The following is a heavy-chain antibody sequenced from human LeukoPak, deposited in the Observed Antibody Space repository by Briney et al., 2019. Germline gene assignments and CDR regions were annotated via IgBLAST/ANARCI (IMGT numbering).Heavy chain of an antibody. Sequence: PSETLSLTCTVSGYSISSGYYWGWIRQPPGKGLEWIGSIYHSGSTYYNPSLKSRVTISVDTSKNQFSLKLSSVTAADTAVYYCATSIKGDDAFDIWGQGTMVTVSS. CDR3: ATSIKGDDAFDI. J-gene: IGHJ3*02. D-gene: IGHD2-21*01. CDR1: GYSISSGYY. CDR2: IYHSGST. V-gene: IGHV4-38-2*02.